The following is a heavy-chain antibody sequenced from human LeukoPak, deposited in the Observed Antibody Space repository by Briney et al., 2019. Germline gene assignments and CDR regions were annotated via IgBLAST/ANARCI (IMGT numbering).Heavy chain of an antibody. CDR2: IRYDGSNK. V-gene: IGHV3-30*02. J-gene: IGHJ4*02. Sequence: PGGSLRLSCAASGFTFSTYGMLWVRQAPGQGPEWVALIRYDGSNKYYADSVKGRFTISRDNSKNTLYLQMNSLRVEDTAMYYCAKAGTQQWLLFVGVYWDQGALVTVSS. CDR3: AKAGTQQWLLFVGVY. CDR1: GFTFSTYG. D-gene: IGHD6-19*01.